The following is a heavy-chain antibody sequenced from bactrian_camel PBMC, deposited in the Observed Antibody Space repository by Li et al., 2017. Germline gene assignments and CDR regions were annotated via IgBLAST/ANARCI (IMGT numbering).Heavy chain of an antibody. J-gene: IGHJ4*01. CDR3: ATSAAAAHDGSWSTEYKY. Sequence: SGGTLVQPGGSLRLSCAASGFVRGTYAMSWVRQAPGKGLEWVSSIYSSDRNTYYSDSVKGRFTVSRDNAKNSVYLQMNSLKSEDTAQYYCATSAAAAHDGSWSTEYKYWGQGTQVTVS. D-gene: IGHD6*01. CDR1: GFVRGTYA. CDR2: IYSSDRNT. V-gene: IGHV3S11*01.